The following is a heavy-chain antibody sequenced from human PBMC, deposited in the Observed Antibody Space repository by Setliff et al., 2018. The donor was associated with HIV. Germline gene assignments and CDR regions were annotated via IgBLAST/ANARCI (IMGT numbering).Heavy chain of an antibody. CDR2: ISTSGST. CDR3: ARVYSRSWFFFDH. J-gene: IGHJ4*02. V-gene: IGHV4-61*02. CDR1: GGSIGTGVYY. D-gene: IGHD6-13*01. Sequence: TLSLTCTVSGGSIGTGVYYWSWIRQPADKALEWIGRISTSGSTNYNPSLESRVTLSIDTSNNQFSLKLTSVTAADTAVYYCARVYSRSWFFFDHWGQGILVTVSS.